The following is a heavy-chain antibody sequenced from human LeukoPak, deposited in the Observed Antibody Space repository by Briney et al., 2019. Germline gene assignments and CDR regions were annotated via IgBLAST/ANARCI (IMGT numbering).Heavy chain of an antibody. D-gene: IGHD3-22*01. Sequence: ASVKVSCKASGYTFTSYYMHWVRQAPGQGLEWMGIINPSGGSTSYAQKFQGRVTMTRDTSTSTAYMELSSLRSEDTAVYYCASHYYDSSGYYYVSETAFDIWGQGTMVTVSS. V-gene: IGHV1-46*01. CDR3: ASHYYDSSGYYYVSETAFDI. J-gene: IGHJ3*02. CDR1: GYTFTSYY. CDR2: INPSGGST.